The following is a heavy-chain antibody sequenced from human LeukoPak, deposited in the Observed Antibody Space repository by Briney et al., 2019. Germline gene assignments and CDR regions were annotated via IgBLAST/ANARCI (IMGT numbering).Heavy chain of an antibody. Sequence: GGSLRLSCAASGFTFRTYWMSWVRQAPGKGLEWVASINQGGSETYYVESVKGRFSISRDNAMNSFFLQMNSLRAEDTAVYYCARLIGDRTIYDYWGQGTLVTVSS. CDR3: ARLIGDRTIYDY. J-gene: IGHJ4*02. V-gene: IGHV3-7*01. CDR2: INQGGSET. D-gene: IGHD6-6*01. CDR1: GFTFRTYW.